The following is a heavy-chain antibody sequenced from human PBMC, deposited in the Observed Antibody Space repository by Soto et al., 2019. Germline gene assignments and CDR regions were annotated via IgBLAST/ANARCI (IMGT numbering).Heavy chain of an antibody. V-gene: IGHV3-66*01. CDR1: GFTVSSNY. CDR2: IYSGGST. D-gene: IGHD3-9*01. Sequence: GGSLRLSCAASGFTVSSNYMSWVRQAPGKGLEWVSVIYSGGSTYYADSVKDRFTISRDNSKNTLYLQMNSLRAEDTAVYYCAATYYDILTGPDDAFDIWGQGTMVTVSS. J-gene: IGHJ3*02. CDR3: AATYYDILTGPDDAFDI.